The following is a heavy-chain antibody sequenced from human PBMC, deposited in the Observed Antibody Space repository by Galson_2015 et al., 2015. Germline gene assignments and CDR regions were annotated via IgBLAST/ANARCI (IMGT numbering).Heavy chain of an antibody. V-gene: IGHV3-21*01. Sequence: SLRLSCAASGFTFSNYSMNWVRQAPGKGLEWVSSISSSSSYIYYADSVKGRFTISRDNAKNSLYLQMNSLRAEDTAVYYCAREGDYGGNSDELLGMDVWGQGTTVTVSS. CDR2: ISSSSSYI. D-gene: IGHD4-23*01. J-gene: IGHJ6*02. CDR3: AREGDYGGNSDELLGMDV. CDR1: GFTFSNYS.